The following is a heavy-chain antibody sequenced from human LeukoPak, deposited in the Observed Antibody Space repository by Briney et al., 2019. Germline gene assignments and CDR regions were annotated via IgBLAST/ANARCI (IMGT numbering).Heavy chain of an antibody. CDR3: ARVEDSSSWCFDY. Sequence: PWGSLRLSCAASGFTFSSHWMSWVRQAPGKGLEWVSSISSSSSYIYYADSVKGRFTISRDNAKNSLYLQMNSLRAEDTAVYYCARVEDSSSWCFDYWGQGTLVTVSS. CDR1: GFTFSSHW. CDR2: ISSSSSYI. D-gene: IGHD6-13*01. J-gene: IGHJ4*02. V-gene: IGHV3-21*01.